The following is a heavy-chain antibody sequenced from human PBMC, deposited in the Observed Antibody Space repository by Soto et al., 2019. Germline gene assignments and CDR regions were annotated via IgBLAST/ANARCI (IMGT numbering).Heavy chain of an antibody. D-gene: IGHD6-13*01. V-gene: IGHV1-2*02. J-gene: IGHJ4*02. CDR1: GYTFTGYY. CDR3: AREEHSSSWVFDY. Sequence: GASLKVSCKASGYTFTGYYMHWVRQAPGQGLEWMGWINPNSGGTNYAQKFQGRVTMTRDTSISTAYMELSRLRSDDTAVYYCAREEHSSSWVFDYWGQGTLVTVSS. CDR2: INPNSGGT.